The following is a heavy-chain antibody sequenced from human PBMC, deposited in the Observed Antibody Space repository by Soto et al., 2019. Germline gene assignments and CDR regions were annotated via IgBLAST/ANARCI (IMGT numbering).Heavy chain of an antibody. V-gene: IGHV1-24*01. D-gene: IGHD3-10*01. Sequence: ASVKVSCKVSGYTLTELAMHWVRHAPGKGLEWMGGFDPEDGETIYAQKFQGRVTMTEDTSTDTAYMELSSLRSEDTAVYYCATEKLLSQGAFDIWGQGTMVTVSS. CDR3: ATEKLLSQGAFDI. J-gene: IGHJ3*02. CDR2: FDPEDGET. CDR1: GYTLTELA.